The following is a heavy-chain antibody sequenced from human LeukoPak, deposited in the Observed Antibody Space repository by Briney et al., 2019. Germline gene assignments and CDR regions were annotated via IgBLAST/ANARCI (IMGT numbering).Heavy chain of an antibody. J-gene: IGHJ4*02. Sequence: GGSLRLSCAASGFTFGAYTMNWIRQAPGKGLEWVSCIFSRSESILYAESVRGRFTISRDNARNSLYLQMDSLRAEDTAVYYCARQMWELEPLDYWGQGTLVTVSS. V-gene: IGHV3-21*01. D-gene: IGHD1-26*01. CDR2: IFSRSESI. CDR3: ARQMWELEPLDY. CDR1: GFTFGAYT.